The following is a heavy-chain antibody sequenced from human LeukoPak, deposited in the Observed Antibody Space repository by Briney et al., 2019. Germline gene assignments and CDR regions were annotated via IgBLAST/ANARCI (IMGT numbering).Heavy chain of an antibody. J-gene: IGHJ5*02. CDR3: ARGYYYGSGRKDWFDP. CDR2: IYTSGST. Sequence: PSETLSLTCTVSGGSISSSSYYWGWIRQPPGKGLEWIGRIYTSGSTNYNPSLKSRVTMSVDTSKNQFSLKLSSVTAADTAVYYCARGYYYGSGRKDWFDPWGQGTLVTVSS. CDR1: GGSISSSSYY. V-gene: IGHV4-39*07. D-gene: IGHD3-10*01.